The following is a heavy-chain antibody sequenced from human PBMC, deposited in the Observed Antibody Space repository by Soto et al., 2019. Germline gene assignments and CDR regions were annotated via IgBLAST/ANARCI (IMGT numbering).Heavy chain of an antibody. CDR2: IKEDGSEI. J-gene: IGHJ4*02. D-gene: IGHD3-16*01. V-gene: IGHV3-7*01. Sequence: GGSLRLSCAVSGFNVMSYWMSWVRQAPGKGLEWVASIKEDGSEIYYLQSVRGRFTISRDSAGNALHLAMNYLSAEDTGVYFCARDIGFDYVNWGQGTLVTVSS. CDR1: GFNVMSYW. CDR3: ARDIGFDYVN.